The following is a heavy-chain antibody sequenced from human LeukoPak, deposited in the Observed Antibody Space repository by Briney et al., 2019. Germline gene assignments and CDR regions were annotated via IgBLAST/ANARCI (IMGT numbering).Heavy chain of an antibody. CDR1: GGSISSSSYY. Sequence: PSETLSLTCTVSGGSISSSSYYWGWIRQPPGKGLEWIGSIYYSGSTYYNPSLKSRVTISVDTSKNQFSLKLSSVTAADTAVYYCARDGYDILTGYSLPYYYYGMDVWGQGTTVTVSS. V-gene: IGHV4-39*07. D-gene: IGHD3-9*01. J-gene: IGHJ6*02. CDR2: IYYSGST. CDR3: ARDGYDILTGYSLPYYYYGMDV.